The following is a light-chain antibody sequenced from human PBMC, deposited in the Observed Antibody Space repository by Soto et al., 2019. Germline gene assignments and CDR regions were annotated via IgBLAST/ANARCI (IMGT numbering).Light chain of an antibody. CDR2: GAS. CDR1: QSVSSN. Sequence: EIVMTQSPATLSVSPGERATLSCRASQSVSSNLAWYQQKPGQAPRLLIYGASTRAPGIPARFSGSGSGTAFTLTISSRQSEDFAVYYWQQYNNWPPFTFGPGTKVDIK. CDR3: QQYNNWPPFT. V-gene: IGKV3-15*01. J-gene: IGKJ3*01.